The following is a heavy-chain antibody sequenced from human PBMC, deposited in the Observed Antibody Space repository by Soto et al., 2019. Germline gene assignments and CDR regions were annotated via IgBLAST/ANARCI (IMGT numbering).Heavy chain of an antibody. Sequence: ASVKVSCKASGYTFTSYGISWVRQAPGQGPEWMGWISAYNGNTNYAQKLQGRVTMTTDTSTSTAYMELRSLRSDDTAVYYCARAIDCSSTSCYHASSVLPSPMAFDIWGQGTMVTVSS. CDR1: GYTFTSYG. J-gene: IGHJ3*02. V-gene: IGHV1-18*04. CDR2: ISAYNGNT. CDR3: ARAIDCSSTSCYHASSVLPSPMAFDI. D-gene: IGHD2-2*01.